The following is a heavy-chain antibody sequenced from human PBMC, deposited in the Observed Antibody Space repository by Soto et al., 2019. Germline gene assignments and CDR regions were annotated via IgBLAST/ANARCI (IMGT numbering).Heavy chain of an antibody. V-gene: IGHV4-31*03. CDR1: GGSISSGGYY. D-gene: IGHD5-18*01. J-gene: IGHJ6*02. Sequence: PSETLSLTCTVSGGSISSGGYYWSWIRQHPGKGLEWIGYIYYRGSTYYNPSLKSRVTISVDTSKNQFSLKLSSVTAADTAVYYCARDLHTAGPYYYYYGMDVWGQGTTVTVSS. CDR3: ARDLHTAGPYYYYYGMDV. CDR2: IYYRGST.